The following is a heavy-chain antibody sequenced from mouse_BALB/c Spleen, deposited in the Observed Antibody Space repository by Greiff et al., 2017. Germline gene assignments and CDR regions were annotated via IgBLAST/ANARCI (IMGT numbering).Heavy chain of an antibody. CDR3: ASGYGSSYAWFAY. D-gene: IGHD1-1*01. Sequence: EVQLQQSGPELVKPGASMKISCKASGYSFTGYTMNWVKQSHGKNLEWIGLINPYNGGTSYNQKFKGKATLTVDKSSSTAYMELLSLTSEDSAVYYFASGYGSSYAWFAYWGQGTLVTVSA. CDR1: GYSFTGYT. V-gene: IGHV1-18*01. J-gene: IGHJ3*01. CDR2: INPYNGGT.